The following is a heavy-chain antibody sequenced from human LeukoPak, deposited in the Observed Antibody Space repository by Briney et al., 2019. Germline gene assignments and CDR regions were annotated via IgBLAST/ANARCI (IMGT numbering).Heavy chain of an antibody. D-gene: IGHD1-26*01. CDR2: INHSGST. V-gene: IGHV4-34*01. Sequence: SETLSLTCAVYGESFSAYYWSWIRQPPGKGLEWIGEINHSGSTNYNPSIKSRITISVDMSKNQFSLKLSSVTAADTAVYYCARGRWEIADYWGQGTLVTVSS. CDR3: ARGRWEIADY. J-gene: IGHJ4*02. CDR1: GESFSAYY.